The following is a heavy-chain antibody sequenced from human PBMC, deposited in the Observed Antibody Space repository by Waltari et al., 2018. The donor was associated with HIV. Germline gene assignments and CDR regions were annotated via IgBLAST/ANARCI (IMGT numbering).Heavy chain of an antibody. CDR1: GYNFASFD. D-gene: IGHD3-3*01. V-gene: IGHV1-8*01. J-gene: IGHJ4*02. Sequence: QAQLVQSGAEVRKPGASVKVSCKASGYNFASFDINWVRRATGQGREWMGWMSINSGNAGYGQRFKGRVTLTRDTSIDTAYMELKSLTPQDTAVYYCGTSRPGAVFGDFWGQGTPVIVSS. CDR3: GTSRPGAVFGDF. CDR2: MSINSGNA.